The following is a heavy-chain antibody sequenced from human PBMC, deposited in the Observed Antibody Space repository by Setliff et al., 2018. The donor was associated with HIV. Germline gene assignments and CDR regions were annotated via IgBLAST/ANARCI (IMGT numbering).Heavy chain of an antibody. J-gene: IGHJ4*02. Sequence: ASVKVSCKSSGYPFADHYLHWVRQAPGQGLQWMGWINPRSGVTKYAQNFRGRFIMTTDTTINTAYMQLERLTSDDTALYYCARDSGTNDHFLSPYYGALDFWGLGTLGTVSS. CDR1: GYPFADHY. D-gene: IGHD3-3*02. CDR3: ARDSGTNDHFLSPYYGALDF. V-gene: IGHV1-2*02. CDR2: INPRSGVT.